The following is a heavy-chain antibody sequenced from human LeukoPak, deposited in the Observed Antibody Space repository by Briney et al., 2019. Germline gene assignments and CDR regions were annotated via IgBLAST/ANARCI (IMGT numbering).Heavy chain of an antibody. Sequence: GGSLRLSCAASGFTFDDYAMHWVRQAPGKGLEWVSGISWNSGSIGYADSVKGRFTISRDNAKNSLYLQMNSLRAEDMALYYCAKGIAAAGTQAFDIWGQGTMVTVSS. D-gene: IGHD6-13*01. CDR3: AKGIAAAGTQAFDI. V-gene: IGHV3-9*03. CDR2: ISWNSGSI. J-gene: IGHJ3*02. CDR1: GFTFDDYA.